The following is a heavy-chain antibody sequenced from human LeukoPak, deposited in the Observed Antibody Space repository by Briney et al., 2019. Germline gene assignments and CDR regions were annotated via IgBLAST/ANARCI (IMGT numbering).Heavy chain of an antibody. CDR1: GGSISSGGYY. CDR3: ARAEDEYYYDSNGAFDI. J-gene: IGHJ3*02. Sequence: PSETLSLTCTVSGGSISSGGYYWSWIRQHPGKGLEWIGYIYYSGSTYYNPSLKSRVTISVDTSKNQFSLKLSSVTAADTAVYYCARAEDEYYYDSNGAFDIWGQGTMVTVSS. V-gene: IGHV4-31*03. D-gene: IGHD3-22*01. CDR2: IYYSGST.